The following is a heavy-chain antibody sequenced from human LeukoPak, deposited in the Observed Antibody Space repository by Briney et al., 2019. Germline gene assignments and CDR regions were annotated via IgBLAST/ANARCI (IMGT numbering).Heavy chain of an antibody. Sequence: SETLSLTCTVSGGSISSSSYYWGWIRQPPGKGLEWIGSIYYSGSTYYNPSLKSRVTISVDTSKNQFSLKLSSVTAADTAVYYCATLYYDILTGYLAFDIWGQGTMVTVSS. V-gene: IGHV4-39*07. J-gene: IGHJ3*02. CDR3: ATLYYDILTGYLAFDI. D-gene: IGHD3-9*01. CDR2: IYYSGST. CDR1: GGSISSSSYY.